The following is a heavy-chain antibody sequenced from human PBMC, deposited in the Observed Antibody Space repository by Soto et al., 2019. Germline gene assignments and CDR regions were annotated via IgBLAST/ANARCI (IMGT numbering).Heavy chain of an antibody. CDR2: IYYSGGT. D-gene: IGHD3-10*01. J-gene: IGHJ5*02. V-gene: IGHV4-31*03. CDR3: AKGVRWVTNWFDP. Sequence: QVQLQESGPGLVRPSQTLSLSCTVSGGSISNSANHWSWIRQHPGEGLEWIGYIYYSGGTYYSPSLKGRVTMSIDASKNQFSLKLSSVTAADTAVYYCAKGVRWVTNWFDPWGQGTLGTVSS. CDR1: GGSISNSANH.